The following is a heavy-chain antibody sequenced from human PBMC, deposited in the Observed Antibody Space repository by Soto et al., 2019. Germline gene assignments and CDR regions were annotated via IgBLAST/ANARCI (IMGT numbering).Heavy chain of an antibody. CDR3: ARVQYCSSTSCYWFDP. CDR1: GGTFSSYA. J-gene: IGHJ5*02. CDR2: IIPIFGTA. Sequence: ASVKVSCKASGGTFSSYAISWVRQAPGQGLEWMGGIIPIFGTANYAQKFQGRVTITADKSTSTAYMELSSLRSEDTAVYYCARVQYCSSTSCYWFDPWGQGTLVTVSS. V-gene: IGHV1-69*06. D-gene: IGHD2-2*01.